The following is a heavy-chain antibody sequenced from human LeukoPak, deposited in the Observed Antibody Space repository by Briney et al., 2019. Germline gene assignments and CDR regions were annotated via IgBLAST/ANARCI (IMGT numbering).Heavy chain of an antibody. CDR1: GGSFSGYY. D-gene: IGHD5-24*01. Sequence: PSETLSLTCAVYGGSFSGYYWSWIRQPPGKGLEWIGYIYYSGSTNYNPSLKSRVTISVDTSKNQFSLKLSSVTAADTAVYYCARVSRDGYNYEAKFDYWGQGTLVTVSS. V-gene: IGHV4-59*01. J-gene: IGHJ4*02. CDR2: IYYSGST. CDR3: ARVSRDGYNYEAKFDY.